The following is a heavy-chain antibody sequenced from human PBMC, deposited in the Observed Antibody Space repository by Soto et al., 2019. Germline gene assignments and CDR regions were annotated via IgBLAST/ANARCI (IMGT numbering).Heavy chain of an antibody. CDR1: GGTFSSYA. Sequence: QVQLVQSGAEVKKPGSSVKVSCKASGGTFSSYAISWVRQAPGQGLEWMGGIIPIFGTANYAQKFQGRVTITADESTSTAYMELSSLRSEDTAGYYCARGTPVVTNSDNWFDPWGQGTLVTVSS. V-gene: IGHV1-69*01. CDR3: ARGTPVVTNSDNWFDP. D-gene: IGHD2-15*01. J-gene: IGHJ5*02. CDR2: IIPIFGTA.